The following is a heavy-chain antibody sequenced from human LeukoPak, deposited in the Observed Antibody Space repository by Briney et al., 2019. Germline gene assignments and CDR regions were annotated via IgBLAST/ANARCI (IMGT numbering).Heavy chain of an antibody. V-gene: IGHV4-61*02. D-gene: IGHD6-19*01. Sequence: SQTLSLTCTVSGGSISSGSYYWSWIRQPAGKGLEWIGRIYTSGSTNYNPSLKSRVTISVDTSKNQFSLKLSSVTAADTAVYYCARDRRVAVAGPYYYYYMDVWGKGTTVTVSS. CDR2: IYTSGST. CDR3: ARDRRVAVAGPYYYYYMDV. J-gene: IGHJ6*03. CDR1: GGSISSGSYY.